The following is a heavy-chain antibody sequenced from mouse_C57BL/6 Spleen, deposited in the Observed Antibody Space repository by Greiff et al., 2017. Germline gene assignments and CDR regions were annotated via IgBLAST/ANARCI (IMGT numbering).Heavy chain of an antibody. Sequence: VQRVESGAELVKPGASVKISCKASGYAFSSYWMNWVKQRPGKGLEWIGQIYPGDGDTNYNGKFKGKATLTADKSSSTAYMQLSSLTSEDSAVYFCARKSNSHFNYWGQGTTLTVSS. J-gene: IGHJ2*01. CDR1: GYAFSSYW. D-gene: IGHD2-5*01. CDR2: IYPGDGDT. V-gene: IGHV1-80*01. CDR3: ARKSNSHFNY.